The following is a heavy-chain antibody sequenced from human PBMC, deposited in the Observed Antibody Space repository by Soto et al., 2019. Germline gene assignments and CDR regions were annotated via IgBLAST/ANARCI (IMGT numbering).Heavy chain of an antibody. CDR1: GGSFSGYD. D-gene: IGHD1-20*01. Sequence: TSETLSLTCAVNGGSFSGYDWSWIRQPPGKGPEWIGEINHSGSTNYNPSLKSRVTISVDTSKNQFSLKLSSVTAADTAVYYCASTPTRITARFDYWGQGTLVTVSS. V-gene: IGHV4-34*01. CDR2: INHSGST. CDR3: ASTPTRITARFDY. J-gene: IGHJ4*02.